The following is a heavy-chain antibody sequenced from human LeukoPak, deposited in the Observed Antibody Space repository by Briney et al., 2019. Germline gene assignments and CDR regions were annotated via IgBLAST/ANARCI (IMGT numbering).Heavy chain of an antibody. CDR1: GGSISSYY. J-gene: IGHJ4*02. CDR3: AGQTYYYDSSGYSDY. CDR2: IYTSGST. V-gene: IGHV4-4*07. Sequence: PSETLSLTCTVSGGSISSYYWSWIRQPAGKGLEWIGRIYTSGSTNYNPSLKSRVTMSVDTSKNQFSLKLSSVTAADTAVYYCAGQTYYYDSSGYSDYWGQGTLVTVSS. D-gene: IGHD3-22*01.